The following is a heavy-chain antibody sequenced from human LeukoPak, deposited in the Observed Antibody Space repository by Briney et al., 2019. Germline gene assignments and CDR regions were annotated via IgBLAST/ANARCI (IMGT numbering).Heavy chain of an antibody. Sequence: PSETLSLTCTVSGGSISNYHWSWIRQPAGKGLEWISQIHTSGSTNYNPPLKSRVTMSIDTPENQLSLTIRPVTAADTAVYYCARRDISSGWSFDYWGQGILVTVSS. CDR3: ARRDISSGWSFDY. CDR2: IHTSGST. J-gene: IGHJ4*02. D-gene: IGHD6-19*01. CDR1: GGSISNYH. V-gene: IGHV4-4*07.